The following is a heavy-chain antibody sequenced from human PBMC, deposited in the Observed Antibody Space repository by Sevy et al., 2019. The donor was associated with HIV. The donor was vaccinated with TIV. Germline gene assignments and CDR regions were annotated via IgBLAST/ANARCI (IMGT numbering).Heavy chain of an antibody. CDR1: GFTFSSYS. CDR3: ASGYCSSTSCYVLSSSYYYYMDV. D-gene: IGHD2-2*03. Sequence: GGSLRLSCAASGFTFSSYSMNWVRQAPGKGLEWVSSISSSSSYIYYADSVKGRFTISRDNAKNSLYLQMNSLRAEDTAVYYCASGYCSSTSCYVLSSSYYYYMDVWGKGTTVTVPS. CDR2: ISSSSSYI. V-gene: IGHV3-21*01. J-gene: IGHJ6*03.